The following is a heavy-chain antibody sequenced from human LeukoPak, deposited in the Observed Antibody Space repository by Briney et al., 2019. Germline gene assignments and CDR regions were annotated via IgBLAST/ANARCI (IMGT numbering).Heavy chain of an antibody. J-gene: IGHJ6*02. D-gene: IGHD1-26*01. CDR1: GFTFSNYG. V-gene: IGHV3-33*01. CDR2: IWNGGTNK. Sequence: PGGSLRLSCAASGFTFSNYGMHWVRQAPGKGLEWVAVIWNGGTNKNYADSVKDRFTISRDNSKNTLCLQMNNLRAEDTAVYYSARDEGADAPMDVWGQGTTVTVSS. CDR3: ARDEGADAPMDV.